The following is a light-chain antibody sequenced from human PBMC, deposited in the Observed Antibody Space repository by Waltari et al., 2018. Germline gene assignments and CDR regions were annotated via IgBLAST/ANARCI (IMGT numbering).Light chain of an antibody. J-gene: IGKJ1*01. Sequence: EIVLTQSPATLSLSPGERATLSCRASQSVTTYLDWHQQKPGQPPRVLIYDASTRATGIPGRFSGSGSGTDFTLTISSLEPEDFAVYYCHQRSSWPWTFGQGTKVEI. CDR3: HQRSSWPWT. CDR1: QSVTTY. CDR2: DAS. V-gene: IGKV3-11*01.